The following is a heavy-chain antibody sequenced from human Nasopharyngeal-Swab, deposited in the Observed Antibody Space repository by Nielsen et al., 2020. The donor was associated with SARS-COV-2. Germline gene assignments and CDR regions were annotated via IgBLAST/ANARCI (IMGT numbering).Heavy chain of an antibody. V-gene: IGHV3-11*05. D-gene: IGHD3-22*01. J-gene: IGHJ3*02. CDR2: ISSSSSYT. CDR1: GFTFSDYY. Sequence: GESLKISYAASGFTFSDYYMSWIRQAPGKGLEWVSYISSSSSYTNYADSVKGRFTISRDNAKNSLYLQMNSLRAEDTAVYYCAREIDSRGGDAFDIWGQGTMVTVSS. CDR3: AREIDSRGGDAFDI.